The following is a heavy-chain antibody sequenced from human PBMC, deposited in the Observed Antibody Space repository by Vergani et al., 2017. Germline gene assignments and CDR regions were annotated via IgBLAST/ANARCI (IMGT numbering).Heavy chain of an antibody. V-gene: IGHV3-7*03. Sequence: EVQLVESGGGLVQPGGSLRLSCAASGFTFSSYWMSWVRQAPGKGLEWVANIKQDRSEKYYVDSVKGRFTISRDNAKNSLYLQMNSLRAEDTAVYYCARDQDYYDTADWFDPWGQGTLVTVSS. CDR2: IKQDRSEK. J-gene: IGHJ5*02. D-gene: IGHD3-22*01. CDR1: GFTFSSYW. CDR3: ARDQDYYDTADWFDP.